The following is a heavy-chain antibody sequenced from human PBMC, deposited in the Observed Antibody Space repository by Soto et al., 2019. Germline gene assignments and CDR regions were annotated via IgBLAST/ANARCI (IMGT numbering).Heavy chain of an antibody. CDR1: GASIGGVRY. V-gene: IGHV4-31*03. Sequence: TLSLTCPVSGASIGGVRYSTRIRQFPGRGLVWIGCISSSVSTYYNPALNNRISLSLDTSQNQFSLKLLSVTAADTAIYYCARSGVTGIVIPSHWFDPWGQGTLVTVSS. J-gene: IGHJ5*02. D-gene: IGHD2-21*02. CDR2: ISSSVST. CDR3: ARSGVTGIVIPSHWFDP.